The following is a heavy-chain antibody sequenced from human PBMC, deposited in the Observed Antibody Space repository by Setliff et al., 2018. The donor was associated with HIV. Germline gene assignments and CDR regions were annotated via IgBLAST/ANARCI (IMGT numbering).Heavy chain of an antibody. CDR3: ARYALCSDDCSDEGADI. CDR2: IKTDGSEK. CDR1: GFVFSTYW. V-gene: IGHV3-7*03. Sequence: LRLSCAASGFVFSTYWMSWVRQAPGKGPEWVANIKTDGSEKYYVDPVKGRFTISRDNAKNSLYLRMNSLRSDDTAVYYCARYALCSDDCSDEGADIWGQGTLVTVS. J-gene: IGHJ4*02. D-gene: IGHD2-21*01.